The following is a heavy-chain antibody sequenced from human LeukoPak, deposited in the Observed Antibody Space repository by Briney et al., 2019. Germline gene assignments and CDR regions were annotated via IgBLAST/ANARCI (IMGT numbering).Heavy chain of an antibody. CDR1: GFTFSSYA. J-gene: IGHJ5*02. V-gene: IGHV3-23*01. CDR2: ISGSGSNT. CDR3: ARQDYYDSSGYYYPYNWFDP. D-gene: IGHD3-22*01. Sequence: GGSLRLSCAASGFTFSSYAMSWVRQAPGKGLEWVSGISGSGSNTYYADSVKGRFTISRDNSKNTLYLQMNSLRAEDTAVYYCARQDYYDSSGYYYPYNWFDPWGQGTLVTVSS.